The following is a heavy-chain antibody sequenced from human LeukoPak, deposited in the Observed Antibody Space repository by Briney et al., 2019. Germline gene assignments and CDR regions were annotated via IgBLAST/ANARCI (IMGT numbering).Heavy chain of an antibody. CDR1: DDSFSSHY. V-gene: IGHV4-59*11. CDR3: ARSRSSWYGGGNWFDP. J-gene: IGHJ5*02. CDR2: ISYIGST. D-gene: IGHD6-13*01. Sequence: SETLSLTCAVSDDSFSSHYWTWIRQPPGKGLEWIGYISYIGSTNYNPSLKSRVTISIDTSKNQFSLKLSSVTAADTAVYYCARSRSSWYGGGNWFDPWGQGTLVTVSS.